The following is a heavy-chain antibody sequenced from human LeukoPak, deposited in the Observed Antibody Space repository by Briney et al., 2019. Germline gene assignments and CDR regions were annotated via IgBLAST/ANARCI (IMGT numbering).Heavy chain of an antibody. Sequence: SQTLSLTCAVSGGSISSGGYSWSWIRQPPGKGLEWIGYIYHSGSTYYNPSLKSRVTMSVDTSKNQFSLKLSSVTAADTAVYYRARDRIAAAGNSRGHYYYYGMDVWGQGTTVTVSS. D-gene: IGHD6-13*01. CDR3: ARDRIAAAGNSRGHYYYYGMDV. CDR1: GGSISSGGYS. J-gene: IGHJ6*02. CDR2: IYHSGST. V-gene: IGHV4-30-2*01.